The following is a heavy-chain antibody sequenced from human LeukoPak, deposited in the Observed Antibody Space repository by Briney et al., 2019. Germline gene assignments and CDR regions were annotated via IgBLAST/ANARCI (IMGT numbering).Heavy chain of an antibody. CDR2: INPNSGGT. CDR3: AGDREIVVVMPDAFDI. D-gene: IGHD3-22*01. CDR1: GYTFTGYY. J-gene: IGHJ3*02. Sequence: ASVKVSCKASGYTFTGYYMHWVRQAPGQGLEWMGWINPNSGGTNYAQKFQGRVTMTRDTSISTAYMELSRLRSDDTAVYYCAGDREIVVVMPDAFDIWGQGTMVTVSS. V-gene: IGHV1-2*02.